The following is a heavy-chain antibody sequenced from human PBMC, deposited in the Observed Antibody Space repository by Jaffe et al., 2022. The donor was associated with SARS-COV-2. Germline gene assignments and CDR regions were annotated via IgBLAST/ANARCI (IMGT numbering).Heavy chain of an antibody. Sequence: EVQVSESGGGLVQPGGSLRLSCVVSGFTFSSYGMSWVRQAPGKGLEWVSTISGSGNSVYYGGSVKGRFTISRDNSRDTVYLQMNSLRAEDTAVYYCATRGEYDYVAKSYQPDYWGQGTLVTVSS. CDR3: ATRGEYDYVAKSYQPDY. J-gene: IGHJ4*02. CDR2: ISGSGNSV. D-gene: IGHD3-16*01. V-gene: IGHV3-23*01. CDR1: GFTFSSYG.